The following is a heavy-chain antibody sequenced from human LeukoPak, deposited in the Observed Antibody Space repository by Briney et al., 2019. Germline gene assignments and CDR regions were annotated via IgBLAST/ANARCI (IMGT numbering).Heavy chain of an antibody. D-gene: IGHD6-19*01. V-gene: IGHV1-69*04. CDR3: ARWYSSGWAEYFQH. CDR2: IIPILDIA. J-gene: IGHJ1*01. Sequence: GASVKVSCKASGVTFSSYAISWVRQAPGQGPEWMGRIIPILDIANYAQKFQGRVTITADNTTSTDYIELSSMRSEDTAVYCCARWYSSGWAEYFQHWGKGALVTVAS. CDR1: GVTFSSYA.